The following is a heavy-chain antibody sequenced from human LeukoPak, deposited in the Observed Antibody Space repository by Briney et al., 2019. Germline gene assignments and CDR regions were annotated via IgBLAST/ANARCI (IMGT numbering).Heavy chain of an antibody. V-gene: IGHV3-23*01. D-gene: IGHD5-12*01. CDR1: GFTFSRYA. J-gene: IGHJ6*03. Sequence: HPGGSLRLSCAASGFTFSRYAMSWVRQAPGKGLEWVSAISGSGGSTYYADSVKGRFTISRGNSKNTLYLQMNSLRAEDTAVYYCAKSRSGYDYGRGAGDYYYYMDVWGKGTTVTISS. CDR3: AKSRSGYDYGRGAGDYYYYMDV. CDR2: ISGSGGST.